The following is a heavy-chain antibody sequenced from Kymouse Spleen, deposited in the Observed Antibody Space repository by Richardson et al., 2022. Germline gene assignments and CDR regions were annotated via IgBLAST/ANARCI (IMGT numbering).Heavy chain of an antibody. CDR1: GFTFSSYS. Sequence: EVQLVESGGGLVQPGGSLRLSCAASGFTFSSYSMNWVRQAPGKGLEWVSYISSSSSTIYYADSVKGRFTISRDNAKNSLYLQMNSLRDEDTAVYYCARDCIVGAAYYYYGMDVWGQGTTVTVSS. CDR3: ARDCIVGAAYYYYGMDV. D-gene: IGHD1-26*01. CDR2: ISSSSSTI. J-gene: IGHJ6*02. V-gene: IGHV3-48*02.